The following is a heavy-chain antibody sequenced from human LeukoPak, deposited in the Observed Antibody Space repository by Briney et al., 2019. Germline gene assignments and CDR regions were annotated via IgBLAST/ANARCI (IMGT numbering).Heavy chain of an antibody. CDR1: GGSFSGYY. D-gene: IGHD3-10*01. Sequence: SETLSLTCAVYGGSFSGYYWSWIRQPPGKGLEWIGEINHSGSTNYNPSLKSRVTISVDTSKNQFSLKLSSVTAADTAVYYCARHRQTYYYGSGSTYDYWGQGTLVTVSS. CDR2: INHSGST. CDR3: ARHRQTYYYGSGSTYDY. V-gene: IGHV4-34*01. J-gene: IGHJ4*02.